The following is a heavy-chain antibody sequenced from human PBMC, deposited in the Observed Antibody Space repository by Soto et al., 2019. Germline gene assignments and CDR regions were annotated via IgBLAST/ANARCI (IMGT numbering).Heavy chain of an antibody. Sequence: LQESGPGLVKPSETLSLTCSVFGDSISSRSYYWAWIRRPPGMGLDWIASISDTGNTYYNPSLTSRAAISGDTSKNQFSLKLSFVTAADTAVYYCARFSWYDGDSITNYSMDFWGNGATVTVSS. J-gene: IGHJ6*03. CDR1: GDSISSRSYY. CDR2: ISDTGNT. D-gene: IGHD6-13*01. V-gene: IGHV4-39*01. CDR3: ARFSWYDGDSITNYSMDF.